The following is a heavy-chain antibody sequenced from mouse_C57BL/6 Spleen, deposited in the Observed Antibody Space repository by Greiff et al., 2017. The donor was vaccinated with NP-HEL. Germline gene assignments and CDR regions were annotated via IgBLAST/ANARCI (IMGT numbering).Heavy chain of an antibody. CDR3: ARSCYYGSSYYFDY. CDR2: IDPSDSYT. Sequence: VQLQQPGAELVRPGTSVKLSCKASGYTFTSYWMHWVKQRPGQGLEWIGVIDPSDSYTNYNQKFKGKATLTVDTSSSTAYMQLSSLTSEDSAVYYRARSCYYGSSYYFDYWGQGTTLTVSS. D-gene: IGHD1-1*01. V-gene: IGHV1-59*01. J-gene: IGHJ2*01. CDR1: GYTFTSYW.